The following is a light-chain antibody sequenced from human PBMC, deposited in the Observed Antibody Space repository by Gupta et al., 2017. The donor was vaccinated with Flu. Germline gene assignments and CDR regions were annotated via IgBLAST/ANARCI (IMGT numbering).Light chain of an antibody. CDR3: QQEGSSPWT. Sequence: GTMRLCPGERATPTCGARQSLISSFLVWYQQKPGQAPRLLLFDTSTRATGAPDRFSGSGSGTEFTLTISRREPEDSAVYCCQQEGSSPWTFGQGTKVEIK. CDR1: QSLISSF. J-gene: IGKJ1*01. CDR2: DTS. V-gene: IGKV3-20*01.